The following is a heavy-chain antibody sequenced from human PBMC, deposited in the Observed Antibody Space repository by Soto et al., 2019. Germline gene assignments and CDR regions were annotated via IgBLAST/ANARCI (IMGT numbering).Heavy chain of an antibody. CDR2: ISYDGSNK. D-gene: IGHD2-2*01. Sequence: QVQLVESGGGVVQPGRSLRLSCAASGFTFSSYAMHWVRQAPGKGLEWVAVISYDGSNKYYADSVKGRFTISRDNSKNTQYLQMNSLRAEDMAVYYCARDLIVLVPSDYYYYGMDVWGQGTTVTVSS. CDR3: ARDLIVLVPSDYYYYGMDV. J-gene: IGHJ6*02. CDR1: GFTFSSYA. V-gene: IGHV3-30-3*01.